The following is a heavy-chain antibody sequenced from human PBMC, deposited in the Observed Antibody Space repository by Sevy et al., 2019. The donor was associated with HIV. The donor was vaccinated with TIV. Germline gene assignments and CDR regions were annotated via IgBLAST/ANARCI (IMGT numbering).Heavy chain of an antibody. D-gene: IGHD2-15*01. CDR1: GASISSHY. J-gene: IGHJ4*01. Sequence: SETLSLTCTVSGASISSHYWSWIRQSPGKGLEWIADTYNTGSSNDNASLKSRVTISVDTSKNQFSLNLRAVTAADTAVYFCARGAGYSGGYAPFDSWGHGTLVTVSS. V-gene: IGHV4-59*11. CDR3: ARGAGYSGGYAPFDS. CDR2: TYNTGSS.